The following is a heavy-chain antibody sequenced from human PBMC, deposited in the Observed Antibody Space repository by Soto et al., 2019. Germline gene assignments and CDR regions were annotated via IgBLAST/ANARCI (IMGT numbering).Heavy chain of an antibody. J-gene: IGHJ4*02. CDR2: INPNNGGT. D-gene: IGHD2-15*01. V-gene: IGHV1-2*04. CDR3: AMPRSGVVY. CDR1: GYSFTANS. Sequence: QVHLVQSGAEVKKPGASVRVSCKASGYSFTANSMHWVRQAPGEGLEWMGWINPNNGGTNYARKFQGWVTMTRDTSISTAYMDLTRPKSDDTAVYYCAMPRSGVVYWGQGTLVTVSS.